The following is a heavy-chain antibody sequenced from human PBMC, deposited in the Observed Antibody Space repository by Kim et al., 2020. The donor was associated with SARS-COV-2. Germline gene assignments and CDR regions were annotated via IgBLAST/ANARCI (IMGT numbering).Heavy chain of an antibody. V-gene: IGHV3-23*01. J-gene: IGHJ4*02. Sequence: ADSVKGRFTISRDNSKNTLYLQMNSLRAEDTAVYYCAKDFVAGGGYYFDYWGQGTLVTVSS. CDR3: AKDFVAGGGYYFDY. D-gene: IGHD6-19*01.